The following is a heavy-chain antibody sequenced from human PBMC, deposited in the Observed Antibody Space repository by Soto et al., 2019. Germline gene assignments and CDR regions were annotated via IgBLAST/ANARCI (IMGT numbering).Heavy chain of an antibody. CDR2: LSTDGSTP. Sequence: GGSLRLSCAASGFIFGSYAMNWVRQVPGKGPEWVAVLSTDGSTPYYADSVRGRFTISRDNSKSTLFLQMNSLRPEDTAIYFCAKSYDLWSPYLSFGDQRDPWGQGPLV. D-gene: IGHD3-3*01. J-gene: IGHJ5*02. V-gene: IGHV3-30*16. CDR1: GFIFGSYA. CDR3: AKSYDLWSPYLSFGDQRDP.